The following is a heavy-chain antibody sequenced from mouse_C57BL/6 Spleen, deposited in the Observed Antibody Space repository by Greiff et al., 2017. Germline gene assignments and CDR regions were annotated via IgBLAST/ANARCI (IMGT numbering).Heavy chain of an antibody. J-gene: IGHJ3*01. CDR2: IYPRDGST. D-gene: IGHD2-4*01. Sequence: VKLVESDAELVKPGASVKISCKVSGYTFTDHTIHWMKQRPEQGLEWIGYIYPRDGSTKYNEKFKGKATLTADKSSSTAYMQLNSLTSEDSAVYFCARGYDYDEEFAYWGQGTLVTVSA. CDR3: ARGYDYDEEFAY. CDR1: GYTFTDHT. V-gene: IGHV1-78*01.